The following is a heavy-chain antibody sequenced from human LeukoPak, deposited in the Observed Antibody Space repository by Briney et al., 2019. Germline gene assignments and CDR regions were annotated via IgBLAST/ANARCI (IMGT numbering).Heavy chain of an antibody. D-gene: IGHD3-22*01. CDR3: ARDRYYYDSGSYFYFDL. CDR2: IYYSGST. CDR1: GGSVSSGSHY. Sequence: SETLSLTCTVSGGSVSSGSHYWSWIRQPPGKGLEWIGYIYYSGSTNYTPSLKSRVTISVDTSENQFSLKLSSVTAADTAVYYCARDRYYYDSGSYFYFDLWGRGTLVTVSS. J-gene: IGHJ2*01. V-gene: IGHV4-61*01.